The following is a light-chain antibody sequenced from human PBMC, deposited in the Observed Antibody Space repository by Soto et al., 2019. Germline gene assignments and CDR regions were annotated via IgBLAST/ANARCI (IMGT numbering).Light chain of an antibody. J-gene: IGLJ1*01. Sequence: QSVLTQPPSVSGAPGQRVTISCTGRTSNIGAGYDVHWYQQLPGTAPNLLIYGNSNRPSGVPDRFSGSKSGTSASLAITGLQAEDEADYYCQSYDSSLSEVFGTGTKLTVL. CDR1: TSNIGAGYD. CDR3: QSYDSSLSEV. CDR2: GNS. V-gene: IGLV1-40*01.